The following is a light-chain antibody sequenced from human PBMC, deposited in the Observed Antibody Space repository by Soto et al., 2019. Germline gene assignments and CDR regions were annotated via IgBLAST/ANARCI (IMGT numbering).Light chain of an antibody. CDR2: QVS. Sequence: DTVMTQTPLSSPVTLGQPASISCRSSQSLVYSDGNTYLSWLQQRPGQPPRLLIYQVSNRFSGVPGRFSGSGAGIDFTMIISRVEADDFGIYFCVEFSHFPRTFGQGTKLEI. CDR1: QSLVYSDGNTY. CDR3: VEFSHFPRT. J-gene: IGKJ1*01. V-gene: IGKV2-24*01.